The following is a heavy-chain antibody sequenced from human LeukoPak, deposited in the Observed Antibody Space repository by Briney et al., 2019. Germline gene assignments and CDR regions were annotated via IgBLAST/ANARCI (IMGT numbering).Heavy chain of an antibody. D-gene: IGHD6-13*01. V-gene: IGHV4-59*13. J-gene: IGHJ4*02. CDR2: IYYSGTT. CDR3: ARGVYIAAAQYGY. Sequence: ETLSLTCTVSGGSISSYYWSWIRRPPGKGLEWIGYIYYSGTTNYNPSLKSRVTISVDTSKNQFSLKLSSVTAADTAVYYCARGVYIAAAQYGYWGQGTLVTVSS. CDR1: GGSISSYY.